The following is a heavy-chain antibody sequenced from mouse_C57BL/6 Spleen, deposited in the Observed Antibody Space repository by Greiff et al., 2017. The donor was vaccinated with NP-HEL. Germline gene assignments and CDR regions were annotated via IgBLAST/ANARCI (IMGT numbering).Heavy chain of an antibody. CDR2: ISSGSSTI. Sequence: EVQLVESGGGLVKPGGSLKLSCAASGFTFSDYGMHWVRQAPEKGLEWVAYISSGSSTIYYADTVKGRFTISRDNAKNTLFLQMTSLRSEDTAMYYCARTFYYDYDVLFAYWGQGTLVTVSA. CDR3: ARTFYYDYDVLFAY. D-gene: IGHD2-4*01. J-gene: IGHJ3*01. CDR1: GFTFSDYG. V-gene: IGHV5-17*01.